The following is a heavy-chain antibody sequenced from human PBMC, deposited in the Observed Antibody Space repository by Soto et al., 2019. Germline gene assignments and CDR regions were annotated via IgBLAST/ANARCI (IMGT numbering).Heavy chain of an antibody. D-gene: IGHD2-15*01. CDR1: GYTFTSYG. CDR2: ISAYNGNT. Sequence: QVQLVQSGAEVKKPGASVKVSCKASGYTFTSYGISWVRQAPGQGLEWMGWISAYNGNTDYAQKLQGRVTMTTDTSTSTAYMELRSLRSDDTAVYYCARVEHYGVVVAATPFDYWGQGTLVTVSS. CDR3: ARVEHYGVVVAATPFDY. J-gene: IGHJ4*02. V-gene: IGHV1-18*01.